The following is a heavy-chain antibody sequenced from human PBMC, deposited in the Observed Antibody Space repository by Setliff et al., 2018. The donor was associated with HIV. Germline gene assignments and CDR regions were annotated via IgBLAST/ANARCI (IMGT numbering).Heavy chain of an antibody. CDR2: ITPIGTT. D-gene: IGHD2-21*02. J-gene: IGHJ4*02. Sequence: SVKVSCKASGGTFSHYMIIWVRQAPGQGLEWVGVITPIGTTNFAQTFQGRVTITADESTSTAYMELSSLRSEDTAVYYCARWVVTAPYYFDYWGQGTLVTVSS. V-gene: IGHV1-69*13. CDR1: GGTFSHYM. CDR3: ARWVVTAPYYFDY.